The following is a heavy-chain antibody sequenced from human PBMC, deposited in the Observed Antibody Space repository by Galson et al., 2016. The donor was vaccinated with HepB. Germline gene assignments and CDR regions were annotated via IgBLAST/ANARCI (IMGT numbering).Heavy chain of an antibody. Sequence: LSLTCSVSGDSISNPAYYWAWIRQSPVKGLEWIGNVYYTGATHYSPSLKSRLTMSVDTSKNHFSLKLSSVTAADTAVYYCVAICSSTDCFEPIDYWGQGTQVTVSS. V-gene: IGHV4-39*01. CDR3: VAICSSTDCFEPIDY. J-gene: IGHJ4*02. CDR1: GDSISNPAYY. CDR2: VYYTGAT. D-gene: IGHD2-2*01.